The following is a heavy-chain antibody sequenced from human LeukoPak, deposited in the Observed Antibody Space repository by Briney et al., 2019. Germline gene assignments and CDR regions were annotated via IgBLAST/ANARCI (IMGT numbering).Heavy chain of an antibody. D-gene: IGHD5-18*01. Sequence: ASVKASCKASGYTFSNYGISWVRQAPGQGLQWMGWISGYNGKTNYAQKFQGRVTMTRDTSTSTVYMELRSLRSDDTAVYYCARVLYSYGYQTYYFDYWGQGTLVTVSS. CDR2: ISGYNGKT. J-gene: IGHJ4*02. CDR1: GYTFSNYG. V-gene: IGHV1-18*01. CDR3: ARVLYSYGYQTYYFDY.